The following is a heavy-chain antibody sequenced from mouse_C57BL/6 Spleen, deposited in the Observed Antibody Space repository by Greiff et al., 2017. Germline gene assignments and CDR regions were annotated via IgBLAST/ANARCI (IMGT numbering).Heavy chain of an antibody. CDR1: GYTFTDYE. Sequence: QVQLQQSGAELVRPGASVTLSCKASGYTFTDYEMHWVKQTPVHGLEWIRAIDPETGGTAYNQKFKGKAILTADKSSSTAYMELRSLTSEDSAVYYCTSRAQATFAYWGQGTLVTVSA. J-gene: IGHJ3*01. D-gene: IGHD3-2*02. CDR3: TSRAQATFAY. CDR2: IDPETGGT. V-gene: IGHV1-15*01.